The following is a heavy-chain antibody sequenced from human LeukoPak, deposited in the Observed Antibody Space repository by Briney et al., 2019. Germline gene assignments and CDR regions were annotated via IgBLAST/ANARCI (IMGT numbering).Heavy chain of an antibody. CDR3: ASLPSPSSSGY. Sequence: GGSLRLSCAASGFTFSSYEMNWVRQAPGKGLEWVSYISSSGSTIYYADSVKGRFTNSRDNAKNSLYLQMNSLRAEDTAVYYCASLPSPSSSGYWGQGTLVTVSS. V-gene: IGHV3-48*03. D-gene: IGHD6-19*01. J-gene: IGHJ4*02. CDR2: ISSSGSTI. CDR1: GFTFSSYE.